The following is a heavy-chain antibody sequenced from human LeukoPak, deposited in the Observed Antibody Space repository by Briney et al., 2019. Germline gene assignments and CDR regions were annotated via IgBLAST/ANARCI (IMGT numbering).Heavy chain of an antibody. CDR3: AREKRSGYYPGY. CDR1: GFSFSSYA. V-gene: IGHV3-30-3*01. D-gene: IGHD3-3*01. Sequence: GRSLRLSCAASGFSFSSYAMHWVRQAPGKGLEWVAIITYDGSSKYYADSVEGRFTISRDQSKNTLYLQMNSLRPGDTAIYYCAREKRSGYYPGYWGQGTLVTVSS. CDR2: ITYDGSSK. J-gene: IGHJ4*02.